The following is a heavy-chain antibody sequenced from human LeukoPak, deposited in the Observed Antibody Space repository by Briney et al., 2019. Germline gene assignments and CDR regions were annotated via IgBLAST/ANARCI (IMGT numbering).Heavy chain of an antibody. V-gene: IGHV4-39*01. J-gene: IGHJ4*02. CDR2: IYYSGST. Sequence: RASETLSLTCTVSGGSISSSNYYWGWIRQPPGKGLEWIGSIYYSGSTYSKPSLKSRVTISVDTSKNQFSLKLNSVIAADTAVYYCARHSSWPYYFDYWGQGTLVTVSS. CDR3: ARHSSWPYYFDY. CDR1: GGSISSSNYY. D-gene: IGHD6-13*01.